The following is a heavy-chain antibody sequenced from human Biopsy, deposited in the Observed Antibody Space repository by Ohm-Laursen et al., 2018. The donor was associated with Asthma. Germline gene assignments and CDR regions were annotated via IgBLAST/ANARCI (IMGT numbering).Heavy chain of an antibody. J-gene: IGHJ4*02. Sequence: SVKVSCKSLGGTFNTYVIGWGRQAPGQGLEWMGVINSVFGTTTYPQKFQDRVTITADDSTSTVYMELSSLRSEDTAVYYCARKAGSCISRTCYSFDFWGQGTLVTGSS. CDR3: ARKAGSCISRTCYSFDF. CDR1: GGTFNTYV. CDR2: INSVFGTT. V-gene: IGHV1-69*13. D-gene: IGHD2-2*01.